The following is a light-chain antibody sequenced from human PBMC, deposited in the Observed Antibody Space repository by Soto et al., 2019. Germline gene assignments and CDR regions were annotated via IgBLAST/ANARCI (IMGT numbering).Light chain of an antibody. V-gene: IGLV2-11*01. Sequence: QSVLTQPRSVSGSPGQSVTISCTGTNSDVGGYNSVSWYQQHPGKAPQLIIYDVSKRPSGVPDRFSASKSGNTASLTISGLQAEDEADYYCLSYAGSCIYVFGTGTKVTVL. CDR2: DVS. CDR3: LSYAGSCIYV. CDR1: NSDVGGYNS. J-gene: IGLJ1*01.